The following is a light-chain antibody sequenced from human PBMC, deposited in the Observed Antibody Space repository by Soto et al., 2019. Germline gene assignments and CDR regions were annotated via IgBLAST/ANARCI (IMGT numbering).Light chain of an antibody. CDR2: GAS. CDR1: QSVSSN. Sequence: EIVMTQSPATLSVSPGERATLSCRASQSVSSNLAWYQQKPGQAPRLLIYGASTRATGIPARFSGSGSGTEFTLTVSSLQSEDFAVYSCHQYNTWPPWTFGQGTKVEIK. V-gene: IGKV3-15*01. CDR3: HQYNTWPPWT. J-gene: IGKJ1*01.